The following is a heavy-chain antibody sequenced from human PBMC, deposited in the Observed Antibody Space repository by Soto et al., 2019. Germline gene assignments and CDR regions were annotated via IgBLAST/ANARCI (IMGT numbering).Heavy chain of an antibody. J-gene: IGHJ6*02. V-gene: IGHV3-30*18. CDR2: ISYDGSNK. CDR1: GFTFSSYG. CDR3: AKTPFTIFGVVIKDGMDV. D-gene: IGHD3-3*01. Sequence: GGSLRLSCAASGFTFSSYGMHWVRQAPGKGLEWVAVISYDGSNKYYADSVKGRFTISRGNSKNTLYLQMNSLRAEDTAVYYCAKTPFTIFGVVIKDGMDVWGQGTTVTVSS.